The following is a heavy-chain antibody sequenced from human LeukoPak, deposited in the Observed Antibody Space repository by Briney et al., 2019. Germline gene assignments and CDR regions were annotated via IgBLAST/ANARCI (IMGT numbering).Heavy chain of an antibody. CDR2: IIPIFGTA. CDR1: GGTFSSYA. V-gene: IGHV1-69*13. J-gene: IGHJ4*02. D-gene: IGHD6-6*01. Sequence: AASVKVSCKASGGTFSSYAISWVRQAPGQGLEWMGGIIPIFGTANYAQKFQGRVTITADESTSTAYMELRSLRSDDTAVYYCARDDTVEYSSSSVFDYWGQGTLVTVSS. CDR3: ARDDTVEYSSSSVFDY.